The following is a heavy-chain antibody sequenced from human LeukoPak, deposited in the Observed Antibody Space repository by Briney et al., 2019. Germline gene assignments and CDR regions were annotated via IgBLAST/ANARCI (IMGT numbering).Heavy chain of an antibody. D-gene: IGHD6-13*01. V-gene: IGHV3-9*01. J-gene: IGHJ4*02. CDR1: GFTFDDYA. CDR3: AKDMGIAAAGTLDY. Sequence: GGSLRLSCAASGFTFDDYAMHWVRQAPGKGLEWVSGITWDSGNIGYVDSVKGRFAISRDNAKNSLYLQMNSLRAEDTALYYCAKDMGIAAAGTLDYWGQGTLVTASS. CDR2: ITWDSGNI.